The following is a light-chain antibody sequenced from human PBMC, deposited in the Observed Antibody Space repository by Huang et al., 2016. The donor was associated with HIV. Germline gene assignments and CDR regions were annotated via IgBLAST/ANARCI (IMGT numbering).Light chain of an antibody. CDR1: QSVSNN. V-gene: IGKV3-15*01. CDR2: DAS. CDR3: QQYNDWPPMHT. J-gene: IGKJ2*01. Sequence: EIVMTQSPDTLSVSPGERATLSGRASQSVSNNLAWYKQKPGQAPRLLIYDASTRETVILARFRGSGSGTEFTLTISSLQLEDFAVYYCQQYNDWPPMHTFGQGTKLEIK.